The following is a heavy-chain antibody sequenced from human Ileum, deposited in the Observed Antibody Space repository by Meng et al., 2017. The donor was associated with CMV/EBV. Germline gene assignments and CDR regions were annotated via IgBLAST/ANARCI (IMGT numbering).Heavy chain of an antibody. CDR3: ARDQQKRAASGNYYFDS. J-gene: IGHJ4*02. Sequence: STFSTYAMHWGRQAPGKGLEWVAVISYDGSNENYADSVKGRFTIFRENSKNTVHLLMKSLRAEDTAIYHCARDQQKRAASGNYYFDSWSQGTLVTVSS. CDR1: STFSTYA. CDR2: ISYDGSNE. V-gene: IGHV3-30*04. D-gene: IGHD6-13*01.